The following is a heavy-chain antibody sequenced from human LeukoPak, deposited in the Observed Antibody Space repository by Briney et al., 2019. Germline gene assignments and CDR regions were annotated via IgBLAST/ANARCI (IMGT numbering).Heavy chain of an antibody. CDR3: ARAAKYYYDSSGYPKWFDP. V-gene: IGHV4-59*01. CDR1: GGSISSYY. Sequence: SETLSLTCTVSGGSISSYYWSWIRQPPGKGLEWIGYIYYSGSTNYNPSLKSRVTISVDTSKNQFSLKLSSVTAADTAVYYCARAAKYYYDSSGYPKWFDPWGQGTLVTVSS. J-gene: IGHJ5*02. CDR2: IYYSGST. D-gene: IGHD3-22*01.